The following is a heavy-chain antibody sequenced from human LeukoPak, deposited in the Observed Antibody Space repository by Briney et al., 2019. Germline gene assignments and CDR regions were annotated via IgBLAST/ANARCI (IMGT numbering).Heavy chain of an antibody. CDR1: GGSFSGYY. CDR3: ARGGDIPDY. J-gene: IGHJ4*02. CDR2: INHSGST. D-gene: IGHD3-9*01. Sequence: SETLSLTCAVYGGSFSGYYWSWIRQPPGKGLEWIGEINHSGSTNYNPSLKSRVTISVDTSKNQFSLKLSSVTAADTAVYYCARGGDIPDYWGQGTLVTVSS. V-gene: IGHV4-34*01.